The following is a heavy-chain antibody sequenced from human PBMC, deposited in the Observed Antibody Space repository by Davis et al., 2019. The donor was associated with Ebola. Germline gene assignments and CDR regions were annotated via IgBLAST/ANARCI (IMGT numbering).Heavy chain of an antibody. CDR1: GSTFVNYY. D-gene: IGHD4-23*01. V-gene: IGHV1-2*02. CDR2: INPNSGDT. J-gene: IGHJ4*02. CDR3: ARDPAADYGGKLDY. Sequence: ASVKVSCKASGSTFVNYYVHWMRQAPGQGLEWMGWINPNSGDTNIAQRFQHRVTMTSDTPMSAAHMEVTMLTSDDTAVYYCARDPAADYGGKLDYWGQGTLVTVSS.